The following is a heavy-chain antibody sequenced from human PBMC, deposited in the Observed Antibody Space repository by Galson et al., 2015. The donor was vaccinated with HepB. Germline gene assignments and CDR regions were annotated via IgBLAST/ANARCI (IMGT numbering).Heavy chain of an antibody. CDR3: ARVAHSDYGDHAHFDS. J-gene: IGHJ4*02. D-gene: IGHD4-17*01. CDR2: ISSSAIYA. Sequence: SLRLSCAASGFTFSDYYMSWIRQAPGKGLEWLSYISSSAIYATYADSLKGRFTISRDNVKNSLFLQMNSLTADDTAVYYCARVAHSDYGDHAHFDSWGQGTLVSVSS. V-gene: IGHV3-11*06. CDR1: GFTFSDYY.